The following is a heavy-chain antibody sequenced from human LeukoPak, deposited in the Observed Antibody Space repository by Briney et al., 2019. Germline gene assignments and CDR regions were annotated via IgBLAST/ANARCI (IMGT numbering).Heavy chain of an antibody. CDR1: GFTFSSYA. Sequence: GGSLRLSCAASGFTFSSYAMSWVRQAPGKGLEWVSAISGSGGSTYYADSVKGRFTISGDNSKNTLYLQMNSLRAEDTAVYYCAKDRGGYSGYDQKWALDYWGQGTLVTVSS. CDR3: AKDRGGYSGYDQKWALDY. CDR2: ISGSGGST. V-gene: IGHV3-23*01. D-gene: IGHD5-12*01. J-gene: IGHJ4*02.